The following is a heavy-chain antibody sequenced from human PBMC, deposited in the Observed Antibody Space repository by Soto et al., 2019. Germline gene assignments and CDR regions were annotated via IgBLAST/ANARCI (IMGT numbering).Heavy chain of an antibody. CDR3: ARGLIVGATDFDY. V-gene: IGHV1-46*01. Sequence: VASVKVSCKASGYTFTRYYMHWLRQAPGQGLEWMGIINPSGSGTSYAQKFQGRVTMTRDMSTSTVYMELSSLRSEDTAVYYCARGLIVGATDFDYWGQGTLVTVSS. J-gene: IGHJ4*02. CDR1: GYTFTRYY. D-gene: IGHD1-26*01. CDR2: INPSGSGT.